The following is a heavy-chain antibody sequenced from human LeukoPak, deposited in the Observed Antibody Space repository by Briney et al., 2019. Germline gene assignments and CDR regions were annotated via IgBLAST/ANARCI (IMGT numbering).Heavy chain of an antibody. CDR1: GGSISRYY. J-gene: IGHJ5*02. CDR2: IYYSGST. Sequence: SETLSLTCTVPGGSISRYYWSWIRQPPGKGLEWIGYIYYSGSTNYNPSLKSRVTISVDTSKNQFSLKLSSVTAADTAVYYCARRMYYYDSSGYGGYWLDPWGQGTLVTVSS. V-gene: IGHV4-59*08. D-gene: IGHD3-22*01. CDR3: ARRMYYYDSSGYGGYWLDP.